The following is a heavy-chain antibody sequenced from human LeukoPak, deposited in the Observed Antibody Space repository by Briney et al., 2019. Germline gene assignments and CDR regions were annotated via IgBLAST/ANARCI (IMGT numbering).Heavy chain of an antibody. V-gene: IGHV4-38-2*01. CDR1: GYSISSGYS. D-gene: IGHD3-9*01. J-gene: IGHJ4*02. CDR3: AGGYDILTGYDY. CDR2: IYYSGST. Sequence: SETLPLTCAVSGYSISSGYSWGWIRQPPGKGLEWIGSIYYSGSTYYNPSLKSRVTISMDTSKNQFSLKLGSVTAADTAVYYCAGGYDILTGYDYWGQGTLVTVSS.